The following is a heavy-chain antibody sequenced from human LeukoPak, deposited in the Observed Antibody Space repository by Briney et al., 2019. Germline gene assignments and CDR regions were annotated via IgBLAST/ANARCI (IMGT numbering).Heavy chain of an antibody. J-gene: IGHJ4*02. D-gene: IGHD6-13*01. CDR3: VRDRPVAAADY. CDR2: IRHTSTPR. Sequence: GGSLRLSCEVSGFTFSDYDMNWVRQAPGKGLEWVSFIRHTSTPRYYADSVKGRFIIPRDNARNSLYLQMNSLRVEDTAIYYCVRDRPVAAADYWGQGTLVTVSS. V-gene: IGHV3-48*01. CDR1: GFTFSDYD.